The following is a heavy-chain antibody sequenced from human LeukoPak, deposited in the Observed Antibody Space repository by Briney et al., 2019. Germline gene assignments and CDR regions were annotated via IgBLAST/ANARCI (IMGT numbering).Heavy chain of an antibody. Sequence: ASVKVSCKVSGYTLTELSMHWVRQAPGKGREWRGGFDPEDGETIYAQKFQGSVTMTEDTSTDTAYMELSSLRSEDTAVYYCASNTYHYNWFDPWGQGTLVTVSS. CDR1: GYTLTELS. D-gene: IGHD2-2*01. CDR3: ASNTYHYNWFDP. J-gene: IGHJ5*02. CDR2: FDPEDGET. V-gene: IGHV1-24*01.